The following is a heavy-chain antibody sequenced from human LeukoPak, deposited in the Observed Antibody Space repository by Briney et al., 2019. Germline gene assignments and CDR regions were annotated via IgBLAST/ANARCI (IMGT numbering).Heavy chain of an antibody. V-gene: IGHV1-18*01. D-gene: IGHD2-15*01. CDR2: ISTYNGDT. CDR3: ATAVRYCSGGSCYGTFDF. Sequence: ASVKVSCTASGYTFTSYGITWVRQAPGQGLEWMGWISTYNGDTKYGQKFQGRVTMTDDTSTDTAYMELSSLRSEDTAVYYCATAVRYCSGGSCYGTFDFWGQGTLVTVSS. CDR1: GYTFTSYG. J-gene: IGHJ4*02.